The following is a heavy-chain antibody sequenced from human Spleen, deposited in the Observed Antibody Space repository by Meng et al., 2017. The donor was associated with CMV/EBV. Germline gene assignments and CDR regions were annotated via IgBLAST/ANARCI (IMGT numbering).Heavy chain of an antibody. J-gene: IGHJ5*02. CDR1: GYTFTSYG. V-gene: IGHV1-2*02. CDR3: ARGIPLAYCTATDCNPNWFDP. CDR2: INPNTGGT. D-gene: IGHD2-8*02. Sequence: ASVKVSCKASGYTFTSYGISWVRQAPGQGPEWMGWINPNTGGTKYAQKFEGRVIMTGDTSISTAYLDLSRLRSDDTSVYFCARGIPLAYCTATDCNPNWFDPWGQGTQVTVSS.